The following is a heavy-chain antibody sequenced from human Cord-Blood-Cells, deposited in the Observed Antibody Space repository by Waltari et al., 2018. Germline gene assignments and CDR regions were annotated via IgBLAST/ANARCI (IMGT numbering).Heavy chain of an antibody. CDR1: GCTFTSYD. D-gene: IGHD7-27*01. CDR3: ARGSPNWGSGIYDY. CDR2: MNPNSGNT. J-gene: IGHJ4*02. V-gene: IGHV1-8*03. Sequence: QVQLVQSGAEVKKPGASVKVSCKASGCTFTSYDIKWVRQATGQGLEWMGWMNPNSGNTGYAQKFQGRVTITRNTSISTAYMELSSLRSEDTAVYYCARGSPNWGSGIYDYWGQGTLVTVSS.